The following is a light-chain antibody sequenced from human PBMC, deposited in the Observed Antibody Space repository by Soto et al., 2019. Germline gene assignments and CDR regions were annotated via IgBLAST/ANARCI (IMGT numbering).Light chain of an antibody. J-gene: IGKJ4*01. CDR1: QSVLYSSNNKNY. Sequence: DIVMTQSPDSLAVSLGERATINCKSSQSVLYSSNNKNYLVWYQPKPGQPPKLLISWASTRESGVPDRFSGSGSGTDFTLSISSLQAEDVAVYYCQQYYCTPFTFGGGTKVEIK. CDR3: QQYYCTPFT. V-gene: IGKV4-1*01. CDR2: WAS.